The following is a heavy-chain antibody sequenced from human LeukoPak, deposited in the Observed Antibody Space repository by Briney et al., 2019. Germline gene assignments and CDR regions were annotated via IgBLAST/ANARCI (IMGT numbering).Heavy chain of an antibody. D-gene: IGHD5-12*01. CDR3: VQSSPTIDY. CDR2: TNSDGSST. V-gene: IGHV3-74*01. Sequence: GVSLRLSCAASGFTFSSYWMHWVRQARGKGLVWVSRTNSDGSSTTYADSVKGRFTISRDNSKNTLYLQMNSLRAEDTAVYYCVQSSPTIDYWGQGTLVTVSS. CDR1: GFTFSSYW. J-gene: IGHJ4*02.